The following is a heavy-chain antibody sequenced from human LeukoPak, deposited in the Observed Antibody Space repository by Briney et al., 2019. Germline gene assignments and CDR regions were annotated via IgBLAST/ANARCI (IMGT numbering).Heavy chain of an antibody. CDR3: SYGTSGNWFDP. Sequence: ASVKVSCKASGYTFTSYDINWVRQAPGLGLEWMGWINPNSGGTNYAQKFQGRVTMTRDTSISTAYMELSRLRSDDTAVYYCSYGTSGNWFDPWGQGTLVTVSS. D-gene: IGHD2-2*01. CDR2: INPNSGGT. V-gene: IGHV1-2*02. J-gene: IGHJ5*02. CDR1: GYTFTSYD.